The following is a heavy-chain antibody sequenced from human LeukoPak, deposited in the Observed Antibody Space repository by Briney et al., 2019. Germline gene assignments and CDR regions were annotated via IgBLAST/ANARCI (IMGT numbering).Heavy chain of an antibody. D-gene: IGHD2-21*02. Sequence: SETLSLTCTVSGGSISSGSYYWSWIRQPAGKGLEWIGRIYTSGSTNYNPSLKSRVTISVDTSKNQFSLKLSSVTAADTAVYYCARGPYCGGDCYNIDYWGQGTLSPSPQ. CDR2: IYTSGST. CDR3: ARGPYCGGDCYNIDY. J-gene: IGHJ4*02. V-gene: IGHV4-61*02. CDR1: GGSISSGSYY.